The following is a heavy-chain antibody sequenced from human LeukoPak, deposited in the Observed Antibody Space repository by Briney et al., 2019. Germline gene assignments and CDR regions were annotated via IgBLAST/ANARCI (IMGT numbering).Heavy chain of an antibody. V-gene: IGHV3-23*01. CDR2: ISASGGNT. D-gene: IGHD6-13*01. J-gene: IGHJ3*02. Sequence: GGSLRLSCVTSGFTFSSYWMYWVRQAPGKGLEWVSSISASGGNTYYSDYVKGRFTISRDNSKNTLYLQMNSLRVEDTAVYYCAKDWPSEWQQLPDYDAVDIWGQGMMVSVSS. CDR1: GFTFSSYW. CDR3: AKDWPSEWQQLPDYDAVDI.